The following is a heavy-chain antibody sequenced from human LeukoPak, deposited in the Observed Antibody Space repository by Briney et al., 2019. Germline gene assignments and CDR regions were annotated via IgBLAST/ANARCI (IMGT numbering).Heavy chain of an antibody. CDR1: GFIFSSYS. V-gene: IGHV3-48*01. CDR3: ARVGTTAAASGY. CDR2: ITSHSSSI. D-gene: IGHD4-17*01. Sequence: PGGSLRLSCAASGFIFSSYSMNWVRQAPGKGLEWISYITSHSSSIYYADSVKGRFTISRDNAKNSLYLQMNSLRAEDTAIYYCARVGTTAAASGYWGQGTLVTVSS. J-gene: IGHJ4*02.